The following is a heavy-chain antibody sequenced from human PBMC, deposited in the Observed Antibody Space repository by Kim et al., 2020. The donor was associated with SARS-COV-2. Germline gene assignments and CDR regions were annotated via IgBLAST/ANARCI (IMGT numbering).Heavy chain of an antibody. CDR2: IYHSGST. CDR1: GGSISSSNW. J-gene: IGHJ4*02. CDR3: AREALYGSGNLYYFDY. D-gene: IGHD3-10*01. V-gene: IGHV4-4*02. Sequence: SETLSLTCAVSGGSISSSNWWSWVRQPPGKGLEWIGEIYHSGSTNYNPSLKSRVTISVDKSKNQFSLKLSSVTAADTAVYYCAREALYGSGNLYYFDYWGQGTLVTVSS.